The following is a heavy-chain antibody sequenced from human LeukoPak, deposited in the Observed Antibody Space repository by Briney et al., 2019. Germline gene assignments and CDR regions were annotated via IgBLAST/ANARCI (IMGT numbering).Heavy chain of an antibody. CDR3: ARERGYSYGSTRYYYGMDV. J-gene: IGHJ6*02. D-gene: IGHD5-18*01. CDR1: GFTFSSNA. V-gene: IGHV3-23*01. Sequence: PGGSLRLSCAASGFTFSSNAMSWVRQAPGKGLEWVSTITTSDGNTYYADSVKGRFTVSRDNSKNTLFLQMNSLRAEDTAVYYCARERGYSYGSTRYYYGMDVWGQGTTVTVSS. CDR2: ITTSDGNT.